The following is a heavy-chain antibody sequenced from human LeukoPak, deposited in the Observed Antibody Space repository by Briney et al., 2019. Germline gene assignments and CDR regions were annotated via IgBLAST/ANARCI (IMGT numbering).Heavy chain of an antibody. V-gene: IGHV4-4*07. CDR1: GGSISGYY. CDR2: IFTIGST. J-gene: IGHJ6*03. Sequence: KPSETLSPTCTVSGGSISGYYWSWFRQSAGEGLEWIGRIFTIGSTSYNPSLKSRVTMSLDTSKNQFSLRLTSVTAADTAVYYCARDESGYYYMDVWDKGTTVTVSS. CDR3: ARDESGYYYMDV. D-gene: IGHD1-26*01.